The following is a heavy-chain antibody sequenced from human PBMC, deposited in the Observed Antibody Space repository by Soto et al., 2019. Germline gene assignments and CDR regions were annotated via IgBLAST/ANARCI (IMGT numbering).Heavy chain of an antibody. V-gene: IGHV1-69*02. D-gene: IGHD2-15*01. Sequence: QVQLVQSGAEVKKPGSSVKVSCKASGGTFSSYTISWVRQAPGQGLEWMGRIIPILGIANYAQKFQGRITITADKSTSTAYMELSSLRSEDTAVYYCARVVSRQWFDPWGQGTLVTVSS. CDR3: ARVVSRQWFDP. CDR2: IIPILGIA. CDR1: GGTFSSYT. J-gene: IGHJ5*02.